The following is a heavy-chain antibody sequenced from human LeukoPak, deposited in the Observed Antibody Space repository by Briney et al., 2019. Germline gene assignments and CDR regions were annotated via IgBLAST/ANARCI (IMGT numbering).Heavy chain of an antibody. D-gene: IGHD2/OR15-2a*01. V-gene: IGHV3-7*01. CDR2: IKQDGSEN. Sequence: PGGSLRLSCAASGFTFSTYGISWVRQAPGKGLEWVANIKQDGSENYYVDSVKGRFTISRDNAENSLYLQMNSLRAEDTAVYYCARGNFYSIYWGQGTLVTVSS. CDR1: GFTFSTYG. J-gene: IGHJ4*02. CDR3: ARGNFYSIY.